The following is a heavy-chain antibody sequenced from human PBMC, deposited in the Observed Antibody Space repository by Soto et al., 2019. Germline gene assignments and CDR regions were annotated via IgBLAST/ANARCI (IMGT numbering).Heavy chain of an antibody. J-gene: IGHJ6*02. CDR2: ISPYNDDS. D-gene: IGHD3-3*01. Sequence: QVQLVQSGPEVKKPGASVKVSCKTSGYSFTSYAITWVRQAPGQGLEWMGWISPYNDDSNYAQTFQGRVTMTTDTSTSTADMELRSLGCEDSAVYYCARVEWLYNSYYYAMDVWGQGTTVTVS. CDR1: GYSFTSYA. V-gene: IGHV1-18*01. CDR3: ARVEWLYNSYYYAMDV.